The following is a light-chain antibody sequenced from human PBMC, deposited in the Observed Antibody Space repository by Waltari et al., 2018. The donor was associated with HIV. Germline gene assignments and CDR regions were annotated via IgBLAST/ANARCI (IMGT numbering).Light chain of an antibody. CDR1: QAISNY. CDR3: HQTYITPRT. V-gene: IGKV1-39*01. CDR2: DAT. Sequence: DIQMTQSPSSLSASVGDRVTITCRACQAISNYLNWYQKKPGKAPYLVVYDATTLQSGVPSRFSGSGSGTDFTLTISSLQPEDFATYYCHQTYITPRTFGPGTRVESK. J-gene: IGKJ1*01.